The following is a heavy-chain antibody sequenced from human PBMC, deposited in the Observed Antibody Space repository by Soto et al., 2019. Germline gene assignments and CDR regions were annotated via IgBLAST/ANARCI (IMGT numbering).Heavy chain of an antibody. CDR1: GYTFTSYA. Sequence: ASVKVSCKASGYTFTSYAMHWVRQAPGQRLEWMGWINAGNGNTKYSQKFQGRVTITRDTSASTAYMELSSLRSEDTAVYYCAGDRLGVTRVFDYWGQGTLVTVSS. V-gene: IGHV1-3*01. D-gene: IGHD2-21*02. CDR3: AGDRLGVTRVFDY. CDR2: INAGNGNT. J-gene: IGHJ4*02.